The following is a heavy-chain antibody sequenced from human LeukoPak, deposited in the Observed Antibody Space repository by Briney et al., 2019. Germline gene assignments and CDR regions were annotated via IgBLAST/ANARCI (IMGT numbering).Heavy chain of an antibody. CDR3: ARDYHSSGRTFFDY. J-gene: IGHJ4*02. V-gene: IGHV4-61*02. Sequence: SETLSLTCTVSGGSISSGSSYWSWIRQPAGKGLEWIGRIFSSGSTNYNPSLKSRVTISIDTSQNQFTLKLSSVTAADTAVYYCARDYHSSGRTFFDYWGQGILATVSS. CDR2: IFSSGST. D-gene: IGHD6-19*01. CDR1: GGSISSGSSY.